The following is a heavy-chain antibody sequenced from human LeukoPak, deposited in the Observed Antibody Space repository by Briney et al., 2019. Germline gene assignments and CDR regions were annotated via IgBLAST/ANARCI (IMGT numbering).Heavy chain of an antibody. J-gene: IGHJ4*02. Sequence: PGGSLRLSYAGSGFTFSSYGMHWVRQAPGKGLEWVPVISYDGSNKYYADSVKGRFTISRDNSKNTLYLQMNSLRAEDTAVYYCAKGATSSSGWYYFDYWGQGTLVTVSS. CDR3: AKGATSSSGWYYFDY. V-gene: IGHV3-30*18. D-gene: IGHD6-19*01. CDR1: GFTFSSYG. CDR2: ISYDGSNK.